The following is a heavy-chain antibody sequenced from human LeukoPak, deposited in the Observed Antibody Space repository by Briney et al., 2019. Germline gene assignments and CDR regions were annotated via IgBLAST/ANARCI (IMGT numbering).Heavy chain of an antibody. V-gene: IGHV3-30-3*01. Sequence: GGSLRLSCAASGFTFSSYAMHWVRQAPGKGLEWVAVISYDGSNKYYADSVKGRFTISRDNSKNTLYLQMNSLRAEDTAVYYCARAVPDYDFWSGYYTGNWFDPWGQGTLVTVSS. CDR2: ISYDGSNK. D-gene: IGHD3-3*01. CDR1: GFTFSSYA. J-gene: IGHJ5*02. CDR3: ARAVPDYDFWSGYYTGNWFDP.